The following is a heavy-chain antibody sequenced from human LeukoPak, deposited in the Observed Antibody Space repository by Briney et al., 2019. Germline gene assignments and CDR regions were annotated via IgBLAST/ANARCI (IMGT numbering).Heavy chain of an antibody. Sequence: SEALSLTCSVPGASVSCSHWNWIRQSPGKGLEWIANVYYNGSAKYNPSPRGRGTMSLATTKNKLRFKLESITAAATARYFCARGFHEPFDRWGQGTLVSVSS. CDR3: ARGFHEPFDR. CDR1: GASVSCSH. D-gene: IGHD2-21*01. J-gene: IGHJ5*02. V-gene: IGHV4-59*02. CDR2: VYYNGSA.